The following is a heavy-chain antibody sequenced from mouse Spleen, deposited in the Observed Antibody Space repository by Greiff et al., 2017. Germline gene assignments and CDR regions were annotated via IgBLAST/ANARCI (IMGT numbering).Heavy chain of an antibody. CDR3: ARGLYYDYDGGFAY. CDR2: IYPGDGDT. CDR1: GYTFTSYW. D-gene: IGHD2-4*01. V-gene: IGHV1-87*01. J-gene: IGHJ3*01. Sequence: VQLVESGAELARPGASVKLSCKASGYTFTSYWMQWVKQRPGQGLEWIGAIYPGDGDTRYTQKFKGKATLTADKSSSTAYMQLSSLASEDSAVYYCARGLYYDYDGGFAYWGQGTLVTVSA.